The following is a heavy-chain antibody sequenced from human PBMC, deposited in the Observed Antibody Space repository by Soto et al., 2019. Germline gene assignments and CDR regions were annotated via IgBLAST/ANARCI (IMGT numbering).Heavy chain of an antibody. CDR3: ARDQGYCSSTSCYYYYYGMDV. Sequence: PSETLSLTCTVSGGSISSGGYYWSWIRQHPGKGLEWIGYIYYSGSTYYNPSLKSRVTISVDTSKNQFSLKLSSATAADTAVYYCARDQGYCSSTSCYYYYYGMDVWGQGTTVTVSS. V-gene: IGHV4-31*03. CDR1: GGSISSGGYY. D-gene: IGHD2-2*01. CDR2: IYYSGST. J-gene: IGHJ6*02.